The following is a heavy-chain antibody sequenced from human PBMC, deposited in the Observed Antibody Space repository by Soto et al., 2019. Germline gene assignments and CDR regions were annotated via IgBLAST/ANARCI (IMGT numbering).Heavy chain of an antibody. CDR1: GYTFTSYY. D-gene: IGHD2-21*01. CDR3: ASLGGYCGGDCHENTNWFDP. Sequence: GASVKVSCKASGYTFTSYYMHWVRQAPEQGLEWMGIINPSGGSTSYAQKFQGRVTMTRDTSTSTVYMELSSLRSEDTAVYYCASLGGYCGGDCHENTNWFDPWGQGTLVTVSS. V-gene: IGHV1-46*03. CDR2: INPSGGST. J-gene: IGHJ5*02.